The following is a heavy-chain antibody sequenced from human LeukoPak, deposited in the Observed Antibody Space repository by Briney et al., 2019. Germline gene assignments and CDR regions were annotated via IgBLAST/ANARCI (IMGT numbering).Heavy chain of an antibody. V-gene: IGHV3-23*01. D-gene: IGHD3-22*01. CDR3: AKSPYDSSGYYLNFDY. CDR2: ISGSGGST. Sequence: GGSLRLSCAASGFTFSSYSMNWVRQAPGKGLEWVSAISGSGGSTYYADSVKGRFTISRDNSKNTLYLQMNSLRAEDTAVYYCAKSPYDSSGYYLNFDYWGQGTLVTVSS. CDR1: GFTFSSYS. J-gene: IGHJ4*02.